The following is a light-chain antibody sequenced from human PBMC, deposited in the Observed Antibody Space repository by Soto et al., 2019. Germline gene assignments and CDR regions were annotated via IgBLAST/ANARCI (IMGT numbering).Light chain of an antibody. CDR3: GTWDSSLSAGVV. J-gene: IGLJ2*01. V-gene: IGLV1-51*01. Sequence: QSVLTQSPSASGTPGQRVIISCSGTSSNIGTNYVYWYQQLPGTAPKVLIYSNDKRPSGVPNRFSGFKSGTSATLGITGLQTGDEAIYYCGTWDSSLSAGVVFGGGTKLTVL. CDR2: SND. CDR1: SSNIGTNY.